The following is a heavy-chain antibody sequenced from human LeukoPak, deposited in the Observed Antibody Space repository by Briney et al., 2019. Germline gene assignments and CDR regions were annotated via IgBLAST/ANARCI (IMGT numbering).Heavy chain of an antibody. CDR1: GYTXTSYG. J-gene: IGHJ3*02. V-gene: IGHV1-18*01. Sequence: ASVKVSCKASGYTXTSYGISRVRQAPGQGLEWLGWISVYNGNTYYVQKFQGRVTMTTDTSTTTAYMEVRRLRSDDTAVYYCARSREQWLVNDAFDIWGQGTMVTVSS. D-gene: IGHD6-19*01. CDR2: ISVYNGNT. CDR3: ARSREQWLVNDAFDI.